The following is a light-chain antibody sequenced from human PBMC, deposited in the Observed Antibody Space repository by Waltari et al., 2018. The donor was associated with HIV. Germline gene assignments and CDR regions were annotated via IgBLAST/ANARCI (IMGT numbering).Light chain of an antibody. V-gene: IGLV2-23*02. CDR1: FSDVGSYNL. CDR3: CSYAGSRIHVV. Sequence: SALTQPASVSGSPGQSITISCTGTFSDVGSYNLVSWYQKHPGEAPKIMIYEVTKRPSGVSSRFSGSKSGNTASLTISGLQAEDEADYYCCSYAGSRIHVVFGGGTKLTVL. CDR2: EVT. J-gene: IGLJ2*01.